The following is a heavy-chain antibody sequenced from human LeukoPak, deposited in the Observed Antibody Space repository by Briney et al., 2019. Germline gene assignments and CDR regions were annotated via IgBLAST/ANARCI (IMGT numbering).Heavy chain of an antibody. CDR3: ARLAMVRGVI. D-gene: IGHD3-10*01. CDR1: GGSISSGDYY. Sequence: PSETLSLTCTVSGGSISSGDYYWSWIRQPPGKGLEWIGYIYYSGSTYYNPSLKSRVTISEDTSQNQFSLKLSSVTAADTAVYYCARLAMVRGVIWGQGTLVTVSS. J-gene: IGHJ4*02. V-gene: IGHV4-30-4*08. CDR2: IYYSGST.